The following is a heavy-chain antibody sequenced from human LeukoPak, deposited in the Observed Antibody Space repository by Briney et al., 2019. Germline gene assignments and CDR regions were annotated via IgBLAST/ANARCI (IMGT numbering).Heavy chain of an antibody. J-gene: IGHJ4*02. CDR3: GKGRERDYNCLDS. V-gene: IGHV3-30*02. Sequence: GGSLRLSCAASGFSFSVYGMHWVRQAPGKGLEWVAFIRHDGTEYHTDSVKGRFTISRDNSKSTLFLQMNSLGAEDTAVYYCGKGRERDYNCLDSWGQGTLVTVSS. CDR1: GFSFSVYG. D-gene: IGHD5-24*01. CDR2: IRHDGTE.